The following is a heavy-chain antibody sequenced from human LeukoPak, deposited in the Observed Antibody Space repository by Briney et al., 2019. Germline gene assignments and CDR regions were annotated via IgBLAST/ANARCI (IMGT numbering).Heavy chain of an antibody. Sequence: GGSLRLSCAASGFTFSSYAMSWVRQAPGKGLEWVSIIYSGGTTYYADSVKGRFTISRDNSKNMVYLQMNSLGVEDTAVYYCARDRDGYNYYWGQGTLVTVSS. CDR2: IYSGGTT. CDR3: ARDRDGYNYY. J-gene: IGHJ4*02. CDR1: GFTFSSYA. V-gene: IGHV3-53*01. D-gene: IGHD5-24*01.